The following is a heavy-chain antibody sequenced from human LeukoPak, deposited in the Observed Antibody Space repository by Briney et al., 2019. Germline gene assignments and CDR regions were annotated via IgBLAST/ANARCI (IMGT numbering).Heavy chain of an antibody. CDR3: ASWGEGALDN. Sequence: GGSLRLSCESSGVTFSSYSRNCVRQAPGKGVEWISYISTSTTTIYYANSVKGRFTISRDNAKKSLYLQMNSLRVEDTGVYYCASWGEGALDNWGQGTLVTVSS. V-gene: IGHV3-48*01. D-gene: IGHD1-26*01. J-gene: IGHJ4*02. CDR2: ISTSTTTI. CDR1: GVTFSSYS.